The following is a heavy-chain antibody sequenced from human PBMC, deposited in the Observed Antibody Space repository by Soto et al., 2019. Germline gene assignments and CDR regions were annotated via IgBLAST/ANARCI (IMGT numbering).Heavy chain of an antibody. J-gene: IGHJ6*02. CDR3: ARAGDSSSPPHYYYYYGLDV. V-gene: IGHV3-33*01. Sequence: GGSLRLSCAASGFTFSSYVMHWVRQAPGKGLEWVAVIWYDGSNKYYADSVKGRFTISRHNSKNTLYLQMNSLRAEDTAVYYCARAGDSSSPPHYYYYYGLDVWGQGTPVTVSS. CDR2: IWYDGSNK. CDR1: GFTFSSYV. D-gene: IGHD6-13*01.